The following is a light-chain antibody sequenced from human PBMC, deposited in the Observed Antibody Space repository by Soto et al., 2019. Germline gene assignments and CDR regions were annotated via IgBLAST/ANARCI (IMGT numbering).Light chain of an antibody. V-gene: IGKV1-6*01. Sequence: AIQMTQSPSSLSASVGDRVTITCQASQGIRNDLGWYQQKPGKAPKLLIYAASSLQSGVPSRFSGSGSGTDFTLTISSLQPEDFAAYYCLQDYNYPFTFGPGTKVDIK. J-gene: IGKJ3*01. CDR1: QGIRND. CDR2: AAS. CDR3: LQDYNYPFT.